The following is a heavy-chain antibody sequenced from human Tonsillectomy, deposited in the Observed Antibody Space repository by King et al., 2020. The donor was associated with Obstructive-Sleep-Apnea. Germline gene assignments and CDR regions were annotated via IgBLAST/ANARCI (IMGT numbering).Heavy chain of an antibody. D-gene: IGHD5-18*01. Sequence: VQLVESGGGLVQPGGSLRLSCSASGFTFSSYAMHWVRQAPGKGLEYVSAISSNGGSTYYADSVKCRFTISRDNSKNTLYLQMSSLRAEDTAVYYCVKSYRAMVRNYFDYWGQGTLVTVSS. CDR1: GFTFSSYA. V-gene: IGHV3-64D*09. CDR2: ISSNGGST. CDR3: VKSYRAMVRNYFDY. J-gene: IGHJ4*02.